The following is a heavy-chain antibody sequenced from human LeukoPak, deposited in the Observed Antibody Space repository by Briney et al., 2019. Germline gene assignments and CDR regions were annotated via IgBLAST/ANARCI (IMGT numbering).Heavy chain of an antibody. CDR3: ASPDYYDSSGLDY. CDR1: GFTFSSSA. CDR2: ISDNGGST. V-gene: IGHV3-23*01. J-gene: IGHJ4*02. Sequence: GGSLRLSCAASGFTFSSSAMTWVRQAPGKGLEWVSSISDNGGSTYFADSVKARFTISRDNAKNSLYLQMNSLRAEDTAVYYCASPDYYDSSGLDYWGQGTLVTVSS. D-gene: IGHD3-22*01.